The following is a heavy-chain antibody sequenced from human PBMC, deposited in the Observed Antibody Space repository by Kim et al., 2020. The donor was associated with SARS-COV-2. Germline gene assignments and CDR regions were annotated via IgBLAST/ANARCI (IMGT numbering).Heavy chain of an antibody. J-gene: IGHJ4*02. CDR1: GFTFSSYA. CDR2: ISDSGGTT. Sequence: GGSLRLSCAASGFTFSSYAMSWVRQAPGMGLEWVSGISDSGGTTYYADSVKGRFTTSRDNSKNTLFLQMNSLRADDTAVYYCVKLLSSGSYARRTYYRGQGTLVTVSS. D-gene: IGHD3-16*01. CDR3: VKLLSSGSYARRTYY. V-gene: IGHV3-23*01.